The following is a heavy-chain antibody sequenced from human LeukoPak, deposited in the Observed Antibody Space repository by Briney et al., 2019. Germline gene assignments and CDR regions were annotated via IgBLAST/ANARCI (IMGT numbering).Heavy chain of an antibody. CDR3: AKDREYQLLEGSPDY. Sequence: GGSLRLSCAASGFTFSSYGMHWVRQAPGKGLEWVAFIRYDGSNKYYADSVKGRFTISRDNSKNTLYLQMNSLRAEDTAVYYCAKDREYQLLEGSPDYWGQGTLVTVSS. J-gene: IGHJ4*02. D-gene: IGHD2-2*01. CDR1: GFTFSSYG. V-gene: IGHV3-30*02. CDR2: IRYDGSNK.